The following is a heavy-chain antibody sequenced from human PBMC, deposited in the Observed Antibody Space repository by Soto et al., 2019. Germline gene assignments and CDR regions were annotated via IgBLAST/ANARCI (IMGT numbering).Heavy chain of an antibody. J-gene: IGHJ4*02. CDR2: IHHSGST. D-gene: IGHD3-3*01. Sequence: PSWTLSRTFALYCGSFHGYYWSWILQSPGKGLEWIGEIHHSGSTKYNPSLKSRVSLSVDTSTKQFSLKMTSMTAADRGVYYCARGVDSWSGYLFWGQGTPVTVSS. CDR3: ARGVDSWSGYLF. V-gene: IGHV4-34*01. CDR1: CGSFHGYY.